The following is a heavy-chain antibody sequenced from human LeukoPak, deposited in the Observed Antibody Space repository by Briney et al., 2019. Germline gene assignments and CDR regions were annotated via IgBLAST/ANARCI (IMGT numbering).Heavy chain of an antibody. D-gene: IGHD2-15*01. V-gene: IGHV4-59*08. J-gene: IGHJ3*02. CDR2: IYYSGST. Sequence: SETLSLTCSVAGGSISSNYGSWIRQPPGKRLGWIGYIYYSGSTNYNPSLKSRVTISVDTSKNQFSLKLSSVTAADTAVYYCAKRCSRGGAFDIWGQGTMVTVSS. CDR3: AKRCSRGGAFDI. CDR1: GGSISSNY.